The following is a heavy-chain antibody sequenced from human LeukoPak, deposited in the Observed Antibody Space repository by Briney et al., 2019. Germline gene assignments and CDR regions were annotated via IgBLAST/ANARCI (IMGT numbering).Heavy chain of an antibody. Sequence: SETLSLTCTVSGGSISSYYWSWIRQPPGKGLEWMGYIYHSGTTYYNPSLKSRITMSVDTSKNQFSLRLTSVTAADTAVYYCATGRFYFDYWGQGTLVTVSS. CDR3: ATGRFYFDY. V-gene: IGHV4-59*04. CDR2: IYHSGTT. J-gene: IGHJ4*02. D-gene: IGHD1-26*01. CDR1: GGSISSYY.